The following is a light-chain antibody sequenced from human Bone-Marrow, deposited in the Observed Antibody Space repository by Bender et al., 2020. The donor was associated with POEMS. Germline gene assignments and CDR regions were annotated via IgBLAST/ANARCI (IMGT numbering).Light chain of an antibody. CDR3: QVWNSGADAV. J-gene: IGLJ1*01. CDR1: NIGGKS. CDR2: GNT. V-gene: IGLV3-21*03. Sequence: SYVLTQPPSVSVAPEKTARITCGGDNIGGKSVHWYQQKPGQAPVLVAYGNTDRPSGIPERFSGSNSGNMATLTISRVEAGDEADYYCQVWNSGADAVFGTGTTVTVL.